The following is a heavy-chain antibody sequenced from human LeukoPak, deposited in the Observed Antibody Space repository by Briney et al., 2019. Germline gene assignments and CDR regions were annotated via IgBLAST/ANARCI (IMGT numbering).Heavy chain of an antibody. CDR1: GGSFSGYY. J-gene: IGHJ4*02. D-gene: IGHD3-9*01. CDR3: ARGRRYFDWLPLTGNFDY. CDR2: INHSGST. Sequence: SETLSLTCAVYGGSFSGYYWSWIRQPPGKGLEWIGEINHSGSTNYNPALKRRVTISVDTSKNQFSLKLSSVTAADTAVYYCARGRRYFDWLPLTGNFDYWGQGTLVTVSS. V-gene: IGHV4-34*01.